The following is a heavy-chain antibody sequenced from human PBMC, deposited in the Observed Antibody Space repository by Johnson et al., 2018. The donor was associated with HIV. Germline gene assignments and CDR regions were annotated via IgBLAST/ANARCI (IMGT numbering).Heavy chain of an antibody. CDR1: GFTFDDYA. V-gene: IGHV3-9*01. J-gene: IGHJ3*02. D-gene: IGHD6-6*01. Sequence: QLVESGGGLVQPGRSLRLSCAASGFTFDDYAMHWVRQAPGKGLEWVSGISWNSGSIGYADSVKGRFTISRDNAKNSLYLQMNSLRAEDTALYYCAKDMALGGEQLVPDAFDIWGQGTMVTVSS. CDR3: AKDMALGGEQLVPDAFDI. CDR2: ISWNSGSI.